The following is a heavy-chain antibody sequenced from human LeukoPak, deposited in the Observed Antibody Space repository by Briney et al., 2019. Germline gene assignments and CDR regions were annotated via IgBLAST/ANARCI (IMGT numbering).Heavy chain of an antibody. CDR3: ARGLGVSPRYCSSTSCYPHAFDI. D-gene: IGHD2-2*01. CDR1: GGTFSSYA. Sequence: GASVKVSCKASGGTFSSYAISWVRQAPGQGLEWMGGIIPIFGTANYAQKLQGRVTMTTDTSTSTAYMELRSLRSDDTAVYYCARGLGVSPRYCSSTSCYPHAFDIWGQGTMVTVSS. V-gene: IGHV1-69*05. J-gene: IGHJ3*02. CDR2: IIPIFGTA.